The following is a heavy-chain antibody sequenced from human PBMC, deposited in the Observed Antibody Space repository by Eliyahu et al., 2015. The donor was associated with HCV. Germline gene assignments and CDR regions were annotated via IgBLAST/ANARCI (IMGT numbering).Heavy chain of an antibody. Sequence: QVQLVQSGAEVRKPGSSVKVSCXASGGXXSNYAISWVRQAPGHGLEWMGRIIPIIERANYAQRFQGRVTIIADKSTTTAYMELSSLRSEDTAVYYCARDREFCSQGVCYKNDAFDIWGQGTMVTVSS. V-gene: IGHV1-69*04. CDR2: IIPIIERA. D-gene: IGHD2-8*01. J-gene: IGHJ3*02. CDR3: ARDREFCSQGVCYKNDAFDI. CDR1: GGXXSNYA.